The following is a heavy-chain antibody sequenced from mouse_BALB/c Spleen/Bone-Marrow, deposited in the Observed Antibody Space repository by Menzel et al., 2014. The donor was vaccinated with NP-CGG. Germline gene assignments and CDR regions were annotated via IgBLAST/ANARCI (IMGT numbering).Heavy chain of an antibody. CDR1: GFDFSRYW. V-gene: IGHV4-1*02. D-gene: IGHD2-1*01. CDR3: ARGNYYGRLDY. CDR2: INPDSSTI. J-gene: IGHJ2*01. Sequence: EVKVIESGGGLVQPGGSLKLSCAASGFDFSRYWMSWVRQAPGKGLEWIGEINPDSSTINYTPSLKDKFIISRDNAKNTLFLQMSKVRSEDTALYYCARGNYYGRLDYWGQGTTLTVSS.